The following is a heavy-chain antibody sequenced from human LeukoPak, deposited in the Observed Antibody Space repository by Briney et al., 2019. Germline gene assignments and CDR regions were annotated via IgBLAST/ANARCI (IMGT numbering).Heavy chain of an antibody. V-gene: IGHV3-23*01. CDR3: EKAVRWELPAADY. D-gene: IGHD2-2*01. J-gene: IGHJ4*02. CDR1: ILILKLYV. CDR2: IYGSGVSI. Sequence: GGSLRLSCAASILILKLYVTLCARQAPGKGLEWLATIYGSGVSISYADSVKGGFTISRDNSNNTLYLQMNSLRPEDTAMYYCEKAVRWELPAADYWGQGILVTVSS.